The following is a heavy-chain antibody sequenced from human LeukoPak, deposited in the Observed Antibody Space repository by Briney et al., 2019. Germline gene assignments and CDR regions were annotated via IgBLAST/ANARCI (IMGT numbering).Heavy chain of an antibody. V-gene: IGHV4-59*01. CDR2: TSYSGIN. J-gene: IGHJ4*02. CDR1: GGSISSYY. Sequence: SETLSLTCTVSGGSISSYYWSWIRQPPGKGLEWIGYTSYSGINNYNPSLKSRVTISVDTSKNHFSLKLTSVTAADTAVYYCARDVRRRDGYNYAEVWGQGTLVTVSS. D-gene: IGHD5-24*01. CDR3: ARDVRRRDGYNYAEV.